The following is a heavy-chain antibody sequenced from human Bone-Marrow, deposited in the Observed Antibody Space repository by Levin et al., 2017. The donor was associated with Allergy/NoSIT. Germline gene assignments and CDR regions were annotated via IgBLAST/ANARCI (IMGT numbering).Heavy chain of an antibody. D-gene: IGHD1-14*01. Sequence: GGSLRLSCVASGFSMRDYLMTWIRQAPGKGLEWISYISSSGISIYSADSVKGRFSISRDIATNSLYLQMTDLRVDDTAVYYCAKDVSETSASYAFDVWGPGTVVTVSS. V-gene: IGHV3-11*01. CDR2: ISSSGISI. J-gene: IGHJ3*01. CDR1: GFSMRDYL. CDR3: AKDVSETSASYAFDV.